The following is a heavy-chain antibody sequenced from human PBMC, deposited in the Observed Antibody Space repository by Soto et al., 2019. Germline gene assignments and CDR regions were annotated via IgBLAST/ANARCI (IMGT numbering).Heavy chain of an antibody. V-gene: IGHV3-23*01. J-gene: IGHJ6*02. Sequence: EVQLLESGGGLVQPGGSLRLSCAASGFTFSSYAMSWVRQAPGKGLEWVSAISGSGGSTYYADSVKGRFTISRDNPKNTMYLQMNSLRAEDTDVYYCAKGASGYYYYCMDVWCQGTTVTVAS. CDR2: ISGSGGST. D-gene: IGHD3-10*01. CDR3: AKGASGYYYYCMDV. CDR1: GFTFSSYA.